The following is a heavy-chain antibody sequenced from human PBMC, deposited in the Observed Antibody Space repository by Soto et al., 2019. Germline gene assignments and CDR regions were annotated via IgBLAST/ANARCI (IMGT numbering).Heavy chain of an antibody. V-gene: IGHV4-39*01. CDR3: ARVDKQWLDAVDY. CDR2: IYYSGST. CDR1: GGSISSRSHY. D-gene: IGHD6-19*01. J-gene: IGHJ4*02. Sequence: QLQLQESGPGLVKPSETLSLTCTVSGGSISSRSHYWGWIRQPPGKGLEWIGSIYYSGSTYYNPSLKSRVTISVDTSKNQFSLKLSSVTAADTAVFYCARVDKQWLDAVDYWGQGTLVTVSS.